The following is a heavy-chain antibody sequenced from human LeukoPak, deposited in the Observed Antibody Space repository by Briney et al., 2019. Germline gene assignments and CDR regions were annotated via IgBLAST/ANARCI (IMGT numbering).Heavy chain of an antibody. CDR2: IYYSGST. V-gene: IGHV4-59*01. CDR1: GGSISSYY. CDR3: ARDRDSSGYYGSYAFDI. D-gene: IGHD3-22*01. Sequence: SETLSLTCTVSGGSISSYYWSWIRQPPGNGLEWIGYIYYSGSTNYNPSLKSRVTISVDTSKNQFSLKLSSVTAADTAVYYCARDRDSSGYYGSYAFDIWGQGTMVTVSS. J-gene: IGHJ3*02.